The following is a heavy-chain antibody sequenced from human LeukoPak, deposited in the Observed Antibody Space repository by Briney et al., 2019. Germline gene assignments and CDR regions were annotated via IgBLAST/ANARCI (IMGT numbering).Heavy chain of an antibody. Sequence: GRCLRLSWAASGFTVSSYGVQSVRHAPRRGLELVAVISYDGSNNYYADSVQGRFTISRDNTKNTIYLQMNSRRAEDTAVYYCARADRGDVFDIWGQGTMVTVSS. CDR1: GFTVSSYG. CDR2: ISYDGSNN. V-gene: IGHV3-30*03. J-gene: IGHJ3*02. CDR3: ARADRGDVFDI. D-gene: IGHD2-15*01.